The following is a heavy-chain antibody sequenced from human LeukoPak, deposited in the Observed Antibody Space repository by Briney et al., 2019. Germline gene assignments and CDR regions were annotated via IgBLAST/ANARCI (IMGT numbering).Heavy chain of an antibody. J-gene: IGHJ4*02. CDR2: INPDGSTT. CDR1: GFTLSSYW. CDR3: ARVRVGAYDFEY. D-gene: IGHD3-10*01. Sequence: GGSLRLSCAASGFTLSSYWMHWVRQVPGKGLVWVSRINPDGSTTTYADSVKGRFTIPRDNAKNTLYLQMNSLRAEDTAVYYCARVRVGAYDFEYWGQGTLVTVSS. V-gene: IGHV3-74*01.